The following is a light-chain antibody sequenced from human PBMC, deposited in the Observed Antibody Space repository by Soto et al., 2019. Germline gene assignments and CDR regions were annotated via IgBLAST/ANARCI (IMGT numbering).Light chain of an antibody. CDR2: WAS. V-gene: IGKV4-1*01. J-gene: IGKJ2*01. CDR3: QQYYSAPT. CDR1: QSVLYSSNNKNS. Sequence: DIVMTQSPDSLAVSLGERATINCKSSQSVLYSSNNKNSLTWYQQKPGQPPKLLIYWASTRESRVPDRFSGSGSGTDFTLTISSLQAEDVAVYYCQQYYSAPTFGQGTKLEIK.